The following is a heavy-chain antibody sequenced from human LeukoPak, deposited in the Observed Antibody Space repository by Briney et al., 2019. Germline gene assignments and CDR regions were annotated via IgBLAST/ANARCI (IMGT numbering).Heavy chain of an antibody. CDR2: INHSGST. V-gene: IGHV4-34*01. J-gene: IGHJ4*02. Sequence: SETLSLTCAVYGGSFSGYYWSWIRQPPGKGLEWIGEINHSGSTNYNPSLKSRVTISVDTSKNQFSLKLSSVTAADTAVYYCARGRGRVAAAGTSFDYRGQGTLVTVSS. D-gene: IGHD6-13*01. CDR3: ARGRGRVAAAGTSFDY. CDR1: GGSFSGYY.